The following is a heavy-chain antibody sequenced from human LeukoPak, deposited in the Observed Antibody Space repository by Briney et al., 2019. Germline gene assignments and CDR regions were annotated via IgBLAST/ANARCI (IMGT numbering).Heavy chain of an antibody. CDR3: AKNTYDSGSYSLDAFDI. D-gene: IGHD1-26*01. Sequence: GGTLRLSCAASGFTFSSYGMSWVRQAPGKGLEWVSTIIISGSSTYYADSVKGRFTISRDNSKNTLYLQMNSLRAEDTAVYYCAKNTYDSGSYSLDAFDIWGQGTMVTVSS. V-gene: IGHV3-23*01. J-gene: IGHJ3*02. CDR2: IIISGSST. CDR1: GFTFSSYG.